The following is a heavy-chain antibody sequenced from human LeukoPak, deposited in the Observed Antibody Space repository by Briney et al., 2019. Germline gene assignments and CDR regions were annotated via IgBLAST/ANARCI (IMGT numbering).Heavy chain of an antibody. V-gene: IGHV3-21*01. D-gene: IGHD6-19*01. CDR1: GFTFSSYS. Sequence: GGSLRLSCAASGFTFSSYSVNWVRQAPGKGLEWVSSISSSSSYIYYADSVKGRFTISRDNAKNSLYLQMNSLRAEDTAVYYCAGGIAVAGLIAYWGQGTLVTVSS. CDR3: AGGIAVAGLIAY. J-gene: IGHJ4*02. CDR2: ISSSSSYI.